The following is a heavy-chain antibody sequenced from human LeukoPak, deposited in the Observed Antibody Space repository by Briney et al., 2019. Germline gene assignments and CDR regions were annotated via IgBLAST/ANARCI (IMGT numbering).Heavy chain of an antibody. CDR1: GYTFTGYY. D-gene: IGHD2-8*01. CDR2: INPNSGGT. V-gene: IGHV1-2*02. J-gene: IGHJ4*02. Sequence: GASVKVSCKASGYTFTGYYMHWVRQAPGQGLEWMGWINPNSGGTNYAQKFQGRVTMTTDTSTSTAYMELRSLRSDDTAVYYCARDRGGSIVLMVYAPQNFDYWGQGTLVTVSS. CDR3: ARDRGGSIVLMVYAPQNFDY.